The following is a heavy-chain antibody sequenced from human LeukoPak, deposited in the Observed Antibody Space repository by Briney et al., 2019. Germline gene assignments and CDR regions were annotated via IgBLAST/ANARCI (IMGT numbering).Heavy chain of an antibody. CDR3: ARHSMRYYDFWSGYFNWFDP. V-gene: IGHV3-11*01. CDR2: LSSSGSTI. D-gene: IGHD3-3*01. Sequence: GGSLRLSCAASGFTFSDCYMSWIRQAPGKGLEWVSYLSSSGSTIYYADSVTGRFTISRDNAKNSLYLQMNSLRAEDTAVYYCARHSMRYYDFWSGYFNWFDPWGQGTLVTVSS. CDR1: GFTFSDCY. J-gene: IGHJ5*02.